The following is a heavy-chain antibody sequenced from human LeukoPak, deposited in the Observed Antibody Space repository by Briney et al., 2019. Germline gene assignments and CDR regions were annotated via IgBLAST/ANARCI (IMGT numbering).Heavy chain of an antibody. CDR3: TRNYYDRTGSLFY. CDR1: GFTFSSYA. J-gene: IGHJ4*02. D-gene: IGHD3-22*01. CDR2: ISGSGGST. V-gene: IGHV3-23*01. Sequence: GGSLRLSCAASGFTFSSYAMSWVRQAPGKGLEWVSAISGSGGSTYYADSVKGRFTISRDNSKNTLYLQMNSLRAEGTAVYFCTRNYYDRTGSLFYWGQGTLATVSS.